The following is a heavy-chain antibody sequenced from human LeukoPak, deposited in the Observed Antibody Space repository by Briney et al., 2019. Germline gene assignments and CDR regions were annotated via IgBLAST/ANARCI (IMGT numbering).Heavy chain of an antibody. J-gene: IGHJ4*02. Sequence: SETLSLTCTVSGGSISSYYWSWIRQPPGKGLEWIGEINHSGSTNYNPSLKSRVTISVDTSKNQFSLKLSSVTAADTAVYYCARGPCGGDCYLDYWGQGTLVTVSS. D-gene: IGHD2-21*02. CDR1: GGSISSYY. CDR3: ARGPCGGDCYLDY. V-gene: IGHV4-34*01. CDR2: INHSGST.